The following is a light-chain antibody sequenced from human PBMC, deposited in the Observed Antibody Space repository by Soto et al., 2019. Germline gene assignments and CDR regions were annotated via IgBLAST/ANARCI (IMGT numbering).Light chain of an antibody. CDR3: QKYDSAPWT. CDR2: TAS. V-gene: IGKV1-27*01. CDR1: QGIGNS. Sequence: DIQMTQSPSSLSASVGDRVTITCRASQGIGNSLAWYQQKPGRVPNLLMYTASTLLSGVPSRFSRSGSGTHFTLTIRSLQPEHVATYYCQKYDSAPWTFGQGTKVEIK. J-gene: IGKJ1*01.